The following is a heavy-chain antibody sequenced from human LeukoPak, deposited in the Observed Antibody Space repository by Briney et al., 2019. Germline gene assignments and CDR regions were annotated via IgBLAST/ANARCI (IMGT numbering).Heavy chain of an antibody. CDR1: GFVFGSYW. CDR2: IKQDGSEK. Sequence: PGGTLRPSCAASGFVFGSYWMGWVRQAPGKELEWVASIKQDGSEKYYVDSVKGRFTISRDNARNSLYLQMNSVRDEDTALYYCARDHEAPTRIWDSWGQGTLVTVSS. CDR3: ARDHEAPTRIWDS. V-gene: IGHV3-7*01. J-gene: IGHJ4*02.